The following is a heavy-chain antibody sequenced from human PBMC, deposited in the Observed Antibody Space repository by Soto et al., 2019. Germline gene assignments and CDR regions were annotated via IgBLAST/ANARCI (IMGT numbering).Heavy chain of an antibody. Sequence: EVQVLDSGGGLVQPGGSLRLSCAASGFTFYNYAMGWVRQAPGKGLEWVSAITGTGSDTYYVDSVKGRFTISRDNSENTLYLQMNSLRAEDTAIYYCAKLGSSSWYPHYYFDYWGQGTLVTVSS. V-gene: IGHV3-23*01. CDR2: ITGTGSDT. CDR3: AKLGSSSWYPHYYFDY. J-gene: IGHJ4*02. D-gene: IGHD6-13*01. CDR1: GFTFYNYA.